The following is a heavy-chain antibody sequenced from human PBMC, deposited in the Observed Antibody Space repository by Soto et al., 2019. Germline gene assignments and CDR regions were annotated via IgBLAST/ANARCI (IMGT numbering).Heavy chain of an antibody. V-gene: IGHV1-69*01. J-gene: IGHJ4*02. CDR1: GDLFNNYA. Sequence: QVQLVQSGAEVKEPGSSVKVSCKATGDLFNNYAFNWVRQAPGQGLEWMGRISPLFSTTNYAQKFQGRVTICADELPTSVYLELSNLESEDTAMYYCAASSSVAAAGYFKLWGQGTLVTVSP. CDR2: ISPLFSTT. CDR3: AASSSVAAAGYFKL. D-gene: IGHD6-13*01.